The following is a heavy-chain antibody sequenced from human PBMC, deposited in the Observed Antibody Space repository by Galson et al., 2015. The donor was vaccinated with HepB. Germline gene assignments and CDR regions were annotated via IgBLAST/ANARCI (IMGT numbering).Heavy chain of an antibody. V-gene: IGHV3-23*01. D-gene: IGHD4-11*01. Sequence: SLRLSCAASGFTFSSYAMSWVRQAPGKGLEWVSGISGSGTSTYYADSVKGRFTISRDNPKNTLYLQMRSLRAEDTAVYYCAKVRGYSNYGTFDDWGQGTLVTVSS. CDR1: GFTFSSYA. J-gene: IGHJ4*02. CDR3: AKVRGYSNYGTFDD. CDR2: ISGSGTST.